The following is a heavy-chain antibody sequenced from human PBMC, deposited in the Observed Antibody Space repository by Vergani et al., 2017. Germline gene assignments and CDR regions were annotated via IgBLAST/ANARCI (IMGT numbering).Heavy chain of an antibody. CDR1: GFTFSACP. CDR3: ARLSYDTTPYLQGGYDC. D-gene: IGHD3-22*01. V-gene: IGHV3-30*03. Sequence: VQLLQSGGGVIQPGGSVRLSCAASGFTFSACPMTWVRQAPGKGLEWVVGISFDGTNEYYPDLVKGRFTISRDNSKNMLYLQMNSLRAEDTAVYYCARLSYDTTPYLQGGYDCWGQGTLVSVSS. J-gene: IGHJ4*02. CDR2: ISFDGTNE.